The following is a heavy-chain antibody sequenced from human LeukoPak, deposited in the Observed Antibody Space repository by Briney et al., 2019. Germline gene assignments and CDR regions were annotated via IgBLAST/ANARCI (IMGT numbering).Heavy chain of an antibody. CDR1: GFTFCSYE. CDR2: ISSSGSTI. V-gene: IGHV3-48*03. Sequence: PGGSLRLSCAASGFTFCSYEMNWVRQAPGKGLEWVSYISSSGSTIYYADSVKGRFTISRDNAKNSLYLQMNSLRAEDTAVYYCARDHDSSGYYLPPYYYYGMDVWGQGTTVTVSS. J-gene: IGHJ6*02. CDR3: ARDHDSSGYYLPPYYYYGMDV. D-gene: IGHD3-22*01.